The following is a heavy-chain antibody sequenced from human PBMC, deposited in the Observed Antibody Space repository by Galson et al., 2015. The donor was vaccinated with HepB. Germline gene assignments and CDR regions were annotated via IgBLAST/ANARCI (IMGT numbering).Heavy chain of an antibody. D-gene: IGHD6-19*01. CDR2: ISYDGSNK. CDR1: GFTFSSYA. V-gene: IGHV3-30-3*01. J-gene: IGHJ4*02. Sequence: SLRLSCAASGFTFSSYAMHWVRQAPGKGLEWVAVISYDGSNKYYADSVKGRFTISRDNSKNTLYLQMNSLRAEDTAVYYCARGRYRSGWYGLDYWGQGTLVTVSS. CDR3: ARGRYRSGWYGLDY.